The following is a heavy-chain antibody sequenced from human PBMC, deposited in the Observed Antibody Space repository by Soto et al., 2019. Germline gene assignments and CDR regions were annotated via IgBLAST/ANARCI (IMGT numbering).Heavy chain of an antibody. D-gene: IGHD3-3*01. Sequence: QVQLVESGGGVVQPGRSLRLSCAASGFTFSSYGMHWVRQAPGKGLAWVADIWYDGSNKYYADSVNGRVTISRDNSKNTLYLQMNSLRAEDTAVYYCARGSTDGYYSGMEVWGQGTTVTVSS. J-gene: IGHJ6*02. CDR3: ARGSTDGYYSGMEV. CDR1: GFTFSSYG. CDR2: IWYDGSNK. V-gene: IGHV3-33*01.